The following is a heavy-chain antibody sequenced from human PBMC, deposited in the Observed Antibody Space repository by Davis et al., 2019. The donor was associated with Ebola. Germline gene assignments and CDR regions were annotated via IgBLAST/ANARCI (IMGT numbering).Heavy chain of an antibody. Sequence: GGSLRLSCTASGFTFGDYAMSWVRQAPGKGLEWVGFIRSKAYGGTTEYAASVKGRFTISRDDSKSIAYLQMNSPKTEDTAVYYCTRVRIVVVTAMDYWGQGTLVTVSS. J-gene: IGHJ4*02. V-gene: IGHV3-49*04. CDR1: GFTFGDYA. CDR2: IRSKAYGGTT. CDR3: TRVRIVVVTAMDY. D-gene: IGHD2-21*02.